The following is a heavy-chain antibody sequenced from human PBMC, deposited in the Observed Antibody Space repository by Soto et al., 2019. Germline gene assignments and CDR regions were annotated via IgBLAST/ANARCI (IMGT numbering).Heavy chain of an antibody. D-gene: IGHD6-13*01. CDR1: GGSISSGGYS. V-gene: IGHV4-30-2*01. CDR2: IYHSGST. CDR3: ARVIAATDTISVWFDP. Sequence: QLQLQESGSGLVKPSQTLSLTCAVSGGSISSGGYSWSWIRQPPGKGLEWIGYIYHSGSTYYNPSLKSRVTISVDRSKNQFSLKLNSVTAADTAVYCCARVIAATDTISVWFDPWGQGTLVTVSS. J-gene: IGHJ5*02.